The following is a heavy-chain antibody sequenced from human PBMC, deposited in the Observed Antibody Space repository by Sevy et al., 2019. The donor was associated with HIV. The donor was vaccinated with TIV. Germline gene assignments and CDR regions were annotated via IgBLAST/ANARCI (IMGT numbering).Heavy chain of an antibody. CDR2: IYWDDDK. CDR3: AHRPYGDYVGGFDV. CDR1: GFSLTTSGVG. D-gene: IGHD4-17*01. J-gene: IGHJ3*01. V-gene: IGHV2-5*02. Sequence: SGPTLVNPTQTLTLTCTFSGFSLTTSGVGVGWIRQPPGKALEWLALIYWDDDKYYSPSLKSRLTITKDTSKNQVVLRMTTIDPVDTATYFCAHRPYGDYVGGFDVWGQGTLVTVSS.